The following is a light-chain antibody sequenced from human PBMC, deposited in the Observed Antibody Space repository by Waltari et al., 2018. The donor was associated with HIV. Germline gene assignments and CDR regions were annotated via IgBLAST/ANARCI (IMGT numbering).Light chain of an antibody. CDR3: CSYSDRRIYV. CDR2: EVN. Sequence: QSALTQPASVSGSLGQSITISCTGTSSDVGNSALGPWYQQRPGQAPKIIIYEVNKRPPGASNRMSGSKSGNTASLTISGLQAEDEADYYCCSYSDRRIYVFGSGTRVSAL. V-gene: IGLV2-23*02. J-gene: IGLJ1*01. CDR1: SSDVGNSAL.